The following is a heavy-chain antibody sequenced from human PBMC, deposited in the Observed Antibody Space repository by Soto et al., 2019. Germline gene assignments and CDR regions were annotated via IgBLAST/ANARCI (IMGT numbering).Heavy chain of an antibody. CDR3: AKVRLTDYLRYAPHL. Sequence: GSLRLSCAASGFTFSTHTMIWVRQAPGKGLEWVSSISRSGNNTYYADSVKGRFTISRDNSQNTVFLQMNSLRAEDTAIYYCAKVRLTDYLRYAPHLWGQGTLVTVSS. CDR1: GFTFSTHT. D-gene: IGHD2-8*01. V-gene: IGHV3-23*01. CDR2: ISRSGNNT. J-gene: IGHJ3*01.